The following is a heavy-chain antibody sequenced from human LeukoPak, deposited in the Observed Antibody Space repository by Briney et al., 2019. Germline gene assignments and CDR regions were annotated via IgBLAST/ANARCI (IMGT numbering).Heavy chain of an antibody. J-gene: IGHJ4*02. CDR2: ISSNGGST. D-gene: IGHD6-13*01. Sequence: GGSLRLSCSASGFTFSSYAMHWVRQAPGKGLEYVSAISSNGGSTYYADSVKGRFTISRDNSKNTLYLEMNSLRPEDTAVYHCAKDSKVAAAGYFFDSWGQGTLVTVSS. CDR1: GFTFSSYA. CDR3: AKDSKVAAAGYFFDS. V-gene: IGHV3-64*04.